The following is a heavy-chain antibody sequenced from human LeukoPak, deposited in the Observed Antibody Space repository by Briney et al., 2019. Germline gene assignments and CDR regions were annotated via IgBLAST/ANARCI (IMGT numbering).Heavy chain of an antibody. CDR3: AKSSLEGGLDS. CDR2: ISYDGSHK. J-gene: IGHJ4*02. V-gene: IGHV3-30*18. D-gene: IGHD3-16*01. Sequence: GGSLRLSCAASGFTFSSQPMHWVRQPPGKGLERVAVISYDGSHKYYADSVKGRFTISRDTSKNTLFLQMNSLRAEDTAVYYCAKSSLEGGLDSWGQGTLVTVSS. CDR1: GFTFSSQP.